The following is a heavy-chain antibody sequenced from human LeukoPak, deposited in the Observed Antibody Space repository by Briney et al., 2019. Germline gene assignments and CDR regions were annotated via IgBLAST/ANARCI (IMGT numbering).Heavy chain of an antibody. V-gene: IGHV4-61*02. CDR2: IYTSGST. CDR1: GGSISRGSYY. D-gene: IGHD5-18*01. CDR3: ARVRYSYEAFDI. J-gene: IGHJ3*02. Sequence: SQTLSLTCTVSGGSISRGSYYWSWIRQPAGKGLEWIGRIYTSGSTNYNPSLKSRVTISVDTSKNQFSLKLSSVTAADTAVYYCARVRYSYEAFDIWGQGTMVTVSP.